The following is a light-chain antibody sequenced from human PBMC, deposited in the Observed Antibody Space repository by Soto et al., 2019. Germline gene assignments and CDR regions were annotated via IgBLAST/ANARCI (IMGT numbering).Light chain of an antibody. V-gene: IGKV1-5*03. Sequence: DIQMTQSPSTLSASVGDRVIITCRASQSVSSWLAWYQHKPGKAPKLLIYKASHLDSGVPSRFSGSGSGTEFTLTINSLQPDDFATYYCQQHKTYPVTFGQGTRLEVK. CDR3: QQHKTYPVT. CDR2: KAS. J-gene: IGKJ5*01. CDR1: QSVSSW.